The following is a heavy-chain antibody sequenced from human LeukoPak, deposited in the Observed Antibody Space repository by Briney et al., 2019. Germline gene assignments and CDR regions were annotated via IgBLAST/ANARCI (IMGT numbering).Heavy chain of an antibody. J-gene: IGHJ5*02. CDR3: ARGWVAWELERGNLFDP. CDR1: GYTFNRYG. CDR2: IGSYNGNT. V-gene: IGHV1-18*01. D-gene: IGHD1-26*01. Sequence: ASVKVSCKASGYTFNRYGISWVRQAPGQGLEWMGWIGSYNGNTNYAQKLQGRVTMTTDTSTSTAYMELRSLKSDDTAVYYCARGWVAWELERGNLFDPWGQGTLVTVSS.